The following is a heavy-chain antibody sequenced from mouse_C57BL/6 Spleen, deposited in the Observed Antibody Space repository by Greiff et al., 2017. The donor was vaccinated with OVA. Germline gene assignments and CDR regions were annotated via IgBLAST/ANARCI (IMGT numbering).Heavy chain of an antibody. CDR1: GFNIKDDY. CDR3: TTVSDGYFYYFDY. V-gene: IGHV14-4*01. D-gene: IGHD2-3*01. Sequence: EVQLQQSGAELVRPGASVKLSCTASGFNIKDDYMHWVKQRPEQGLEWIGWIDPENGDTEYASKFKGKGTLTSDTHPTTAYLQLSSLTSQSTAVYYCTTVSDGYFYYFDYWGQGTTLTVSS. CDR2: IDPENGDT. J-gene: IGHJ2*01.